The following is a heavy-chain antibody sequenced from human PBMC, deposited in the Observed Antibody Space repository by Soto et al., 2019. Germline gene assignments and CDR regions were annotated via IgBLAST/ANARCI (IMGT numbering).Heavy chain of an antibody. D-gene: IGHD5-18*01. J-gene: IGHJ3*02. CDR2: INAGNGST. CDR1: GYTFTSYA. CDR3: GRALIWLRAFDI. Sequence: ASVKVSCKASGYTFTSYAMHWVRQAPGQRLEWMGWINAGNGSTKYSQKFQGRVTITRDTSASTAYMELSRLRSEDTAVYYCGRALIWLRAFDIWVQRTMVTV. V-gene: IGHV1-3*01.